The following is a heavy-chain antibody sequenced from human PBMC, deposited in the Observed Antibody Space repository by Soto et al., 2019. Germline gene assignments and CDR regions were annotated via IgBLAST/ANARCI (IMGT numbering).Heavy chain of an antibody. CDR3: ARYTVVPAAIPLPVYYYVYVTAV. V-gene: IGHV1-18*04. J-gene: IGHJ6*02. CDR1: GYAITGYV. Sequence: KRSCKGSGYAITGYVVGWVRNTTKQGLEWMGWISAYNGNTNYAQKLQGRVTMTTDTSTSTAYMELRSLRSDDTAVYYCARYTVVPAAIPLPVYYYVYVTAVWGQGTTDPVSS. D-gene: IGHD2-2*01. CDR2: ISAYNGNT.